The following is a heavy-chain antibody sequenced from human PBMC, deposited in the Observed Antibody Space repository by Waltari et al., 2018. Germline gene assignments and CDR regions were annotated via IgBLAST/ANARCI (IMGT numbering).Heavy chain of an antibody. CDR1: GFTFSTYA. D-gene: IGHD1-1*01. Sequence: QVQLVEAGGGVVQPGRCLRRSCEASGFTFSTYAVHWVRQAPGKGLEWLAVMSPDGGLSYYADSVKGRFTISRDNSRNTLFLQMNGLRPDDTAVYFCARDPLPGPPDFFDYWGQGTLVSVSS. CDR3: ARDPLPGPPDFFDY. CDR2: MSPDGGLS. J-gene: IGHJ4*02. V-gene: IGHV3-30*01.